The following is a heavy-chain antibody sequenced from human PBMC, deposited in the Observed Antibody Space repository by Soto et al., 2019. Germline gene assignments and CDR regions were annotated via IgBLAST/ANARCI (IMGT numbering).Heavy chain of an antibody. D-gene: IGHD3-10*01. CDR2: IYYSGST. J-gene: IGHJ6*02. CDR1: GGSISSGDYY. CDR3: DRGGYYGSGSYPPYYGMDV. V-gene: IGHV4-30-4*01. Sequence: SETLSLTCTVSGGSISSGDYYWSWIRQPPGKGLEWIGYIYYSGSTYYNPSLKSRVTISVDTSKNQFSLKLSSVTAADTAVYYCDRGGYYGSGSYPPYYGMDVWGQGTTVTVSS.